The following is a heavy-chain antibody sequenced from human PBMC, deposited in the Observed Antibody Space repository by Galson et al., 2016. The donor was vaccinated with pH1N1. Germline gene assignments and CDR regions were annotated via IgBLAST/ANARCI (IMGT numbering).Heavy chain of an antibody. J-gene: IGHJ4*02. Sequence: PALVKPTQTLTLTCTFSGFSLSTSGMCVSWIRQPPGKALEWLALIDWDDDKYYSTSLKTWLTISKDTPKNQVVLTMTNMDPVDTATYYCARMVYGDNLKNFDYWGQGTLVTVSS. CDR2: IDWDDDK. V-gene: IGHV2-70*01. D-gene: IGHD4-23*01. CDR1: GFSLSTSGMC. CDR3: ARMVYGDNLKNFDY.